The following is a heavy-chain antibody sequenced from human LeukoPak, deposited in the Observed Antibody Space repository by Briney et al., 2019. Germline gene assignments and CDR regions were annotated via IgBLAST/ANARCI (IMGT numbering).Heavy chain of an antibody. V-gene: IGHV3-23*01. Sequence: GGSLSLSCAASGLTFSNYAMSWFRQAPGKGLEWVSGITSGFTPHYADSVKGRFTISRDNSKNTFHLQMNSLRAEDTAVYYCAKDYSDSRVGDVFFEYWGQGILVTVSS. CDR3: AKDYSDSRVGDVFFEY. J-gene: IGHJ4*02. CDR1: GLTFSNYA. CDR2: ITSGFTP. D-gene: IGHD1-26*01.